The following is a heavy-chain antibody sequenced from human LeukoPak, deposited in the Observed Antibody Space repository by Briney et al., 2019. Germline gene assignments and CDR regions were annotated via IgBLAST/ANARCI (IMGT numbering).Heavy chain of an antibody. CDR1: GGSISSYY. D-gene: IGHD4-17*01. CDR2: IYYSGST. CDR3: ARALMTTVTTCWFDP. V-gene: IGHV4-59*01. J-gene: IGHJ5*02. Sequence: SETLSLTCTVSGGSISSYYWSWIRQPPGKGLEWIGYIYYSGSTNYNPSLKSRVTISVDTSKNQFSLKLSSVTAADTAVYYCARALMTTVTTCWFDPWGQGTLVTVSS.